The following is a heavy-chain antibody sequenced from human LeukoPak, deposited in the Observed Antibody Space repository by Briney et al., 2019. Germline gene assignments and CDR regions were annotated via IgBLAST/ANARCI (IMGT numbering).Heavy chain of an antibody. Sequence: GGSLRLSCAASGFTFSSNYITWVRQAPGKGLEWVSVIYSGGNTYYADSVKGRFTISRDNTKNTLYLQMNSLRADDTAVYYCARDVGFIVVATPGAFDIWGQGTMVTVSS. D-gene: IGHD1-26*01. CDR3: ARDVGFIVVATPGAFDI. V-gene: IGHV3-66*01. CDR1: GFTFSSNY. CDR2: IYSGGNT. J-gene: IGHJ3*02.